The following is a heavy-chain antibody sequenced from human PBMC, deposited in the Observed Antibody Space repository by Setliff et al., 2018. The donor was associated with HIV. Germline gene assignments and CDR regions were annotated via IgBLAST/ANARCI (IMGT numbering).Heavy chain of an antibody. CDR1: GGSISSYC. Sequence: SETLSLTCTVSGGSISSYCWNWIRQSPGRGLEWIGFIFSSGSTKYNPSLQSRVTMSIDTSKNQFSLKLTPVTAADTAVYYCARRIDNSGSFPDKNWFDTWGQGSQVTVSS. J-gene: IGHJ5*02. CDR2: IFSSGST. V-gene: IGHV4-4*09. D-gene: IGHD3-10*01. CDR3: ARRIDNSGSFPDKNWFDT.